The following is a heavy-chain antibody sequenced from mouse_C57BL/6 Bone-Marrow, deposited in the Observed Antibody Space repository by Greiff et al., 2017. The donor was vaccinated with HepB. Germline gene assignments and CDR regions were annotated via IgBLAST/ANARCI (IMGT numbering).Heavy chain of an antibody. CDR3: TTPNYSNYVGAY. J-gene: IGHJ3*01. CDR1: GFNIKDDY. CDR2: IDPENGDT. V-gene: IGHV14-4*01. Sequence: EVQLQQSGAELVRPGASVKLSCTASGFNIKDDYMHWVKQGPEQGLEWIGWIDPENGDTEYASKLKGKATITTDTSSNTAYLQLSSLTSEDTAVYSCTTPNYSNYVGAYGGQGTLVTVSA. D-gene: IGHD2-5*01.